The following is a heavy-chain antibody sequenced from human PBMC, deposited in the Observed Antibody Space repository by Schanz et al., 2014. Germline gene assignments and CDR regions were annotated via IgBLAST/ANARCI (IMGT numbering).Heavy chain of an antibody. Sequence: EVQLVESGGGLVQPGESLRLSCAASGFNFRNYWMSWVRQAPGKGLEWVASIKQEGDEKNYVDSVKGRFTISRDNAKNSLFLQMNSLRADDTAVYYCVRDRVGASSYFDYWGQGTLVTVSS. CDR2: IKQEGDEK. D-gene: IGHD1-26*01. V-gene: IGHV3-7*01. CDR3: VRDRVGASSYFDY. CDR1: GFNFRNYW. J-gene: IGHJ4*02.